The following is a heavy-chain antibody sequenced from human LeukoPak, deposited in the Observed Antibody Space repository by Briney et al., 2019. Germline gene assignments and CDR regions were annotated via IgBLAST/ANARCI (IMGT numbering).Heavy chain of an antibody. J-gene: IGHJ5*02. D-gene: IGHD5-24*01. V-gene: IGHV3-48*03. CDR2: ISSSGSTI. CDR1: GFTFSSYE. CDR3: ASRVRGGRWLYNWFDP. Sequence: GSLLLSCAASGFTFSSYEMNWVRQAPGKGLEWVSYISSSGSTIYYADSVKGRFTISRDNAKNSLYLQMNSLRAEDTAVYYCASRVRGGRWLYNWFDPWGQGTLVTVSS.